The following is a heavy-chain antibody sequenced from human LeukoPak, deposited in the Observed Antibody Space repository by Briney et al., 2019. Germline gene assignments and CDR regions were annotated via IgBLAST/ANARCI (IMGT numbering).Heavy chain of an antibody. CDR2: ISGSGGST. D-gene: IGHD5-18*01. V-gene: IGHV3-23*01. Sequence: PGGSLRLSCAASGFTFSSYAMSWVRQAPGKGLEWVSAISGSGGSTYYADSVKGRFTISRHNSKNTLYLQMNSLRAEDTAVYYCARETVPGYSYVRGAFDIWGQGTMVTVSS. CDR1: GFTFSSYA. CDR3: ARETVPGYSYVRGAFDI. J-gene: IGHJ3*02.